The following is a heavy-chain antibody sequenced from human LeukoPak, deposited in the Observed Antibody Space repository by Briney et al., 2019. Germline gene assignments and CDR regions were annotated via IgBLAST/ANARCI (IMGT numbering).Heavy chain of an antibody. Sequence: GASVKVSCKASGGTFSSYAISWVRQAPGQGLEWMGGIIPIFGTANYAQKFQGRVTITADESTSTAYMELSSLRSEDTAVYYCARHLGYRWLQFLDYWGQGTLVTVSS. J-gene: IGHJ4*02. CDR1: GGTFSSYA. D-gene: IGHD5-24*01. CDR2: IIPIFGTA. V-gene: IGHV1-69*13. CDR3: ARHLGYRWLQFLDY.